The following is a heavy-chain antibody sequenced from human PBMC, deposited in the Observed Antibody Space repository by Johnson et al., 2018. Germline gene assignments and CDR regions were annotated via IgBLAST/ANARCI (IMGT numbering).Heavy chain of an antibody. CDR2: ISWNSGNI. D-gene: IGHD2-15*01. J-gene: IGHJ6*03. V-gene: IGHV3-9*01. CDR3: ARDKILLRYYYMEV. CDR1: GFTFDDYA. Sequence: VQLGQAGGGLVQPGRSLRLSCVASGFTFDDYAMHWVRQAPGKGLEWVSGISWNSGNIGYEDSVKGRFTIPRDNSKNTLYLQMNSLRAEDTAVYYCARDKILLRYYYMEVWGKGTTVTVSS.